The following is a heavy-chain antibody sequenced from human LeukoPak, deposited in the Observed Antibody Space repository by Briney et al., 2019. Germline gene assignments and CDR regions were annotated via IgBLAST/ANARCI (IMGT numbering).Heavy chain of an antibody. D-gene: IGHD3-10*01. Sequence: GSLRLSCAASGFTFDDYGTSWVRQAPGKGPEWVSGINWNGGSTGYADSVKGRFTISRDNAKNSLYLQMNSLRAEDTALYYCARQETKRITMVRGVILSPALGYWGQGILVTVSS. J-gene: IGHJ4*02. V-gene: IGHV3-20*04. CDR1: GFTFDDYG. CDR3: ARQETKRITMVRGVILSPALGY. CDR2: INWNGGST.